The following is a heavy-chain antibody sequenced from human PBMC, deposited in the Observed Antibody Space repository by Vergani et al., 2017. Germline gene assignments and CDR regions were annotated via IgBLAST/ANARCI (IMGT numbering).Heavy chain of an antibody. CDR2: ISSSSSYI. Sequence: EVQLVESGGGLVQPGRSLRLSCAASGFTFDDYAMHWVRQAPGKGLEWVSSISSSSSYIYYADSVKGRFTISRDNAKNSLYLQMNSLRAEDTAVYYCAREQWLVPDYWGQGTLVTVSS. CDR3: AREQWLVPDY. V-gene: IGHV3-21*01. D-gene: IGHD6-19*01. J-gene: IGHJ4*02. CDR1: GFTFDDYA.